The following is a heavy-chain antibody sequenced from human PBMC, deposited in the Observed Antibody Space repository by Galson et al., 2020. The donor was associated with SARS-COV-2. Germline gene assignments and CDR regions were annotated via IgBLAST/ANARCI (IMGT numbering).Heavy chain of an antibody. J-gene: IGHJ5*02. Sequence: GESLKISCADSGFTFSSYWMSWVRQAPGKGLEWVANIKQDGSEKYYVDSVKGRFTISRDNAKNSLYLQMNSLRAEDTAVYYCARETGTSPNWLDPWGQGTLVTVSS. CDR3: ARETGTSPNWLDP. CDR1: GFTFSSYW. D-gene: IGHD1-1*01. V-gene: IGHV3-7*03. CDR2: IKQDGSEK.